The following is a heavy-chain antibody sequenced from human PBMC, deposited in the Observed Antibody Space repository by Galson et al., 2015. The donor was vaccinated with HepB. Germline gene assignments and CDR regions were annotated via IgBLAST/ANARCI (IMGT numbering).Heavy chain of an antibody. CDR2: INPSDGST. V-gene: IGHV1-46*01. CDR1: GYTFTTYR. J-gene: IGHJ4*02. Sequence: SVKVSCKASGYTFTTYRMHWVRQAPGQGLEWMGIINPSDGSTSYAQKFQGRVTMTRETSTSTVYMELSSLRSDDTAVYYCARDYSTVTTKGIDYWGQGTLVTVSS. D-gene: IGHD4-11*01. CDR3: ARDYSTVTTKGIDY.